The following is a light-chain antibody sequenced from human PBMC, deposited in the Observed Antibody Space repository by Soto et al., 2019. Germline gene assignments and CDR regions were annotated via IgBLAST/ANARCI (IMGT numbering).Light chain of an antibody. V-gene: IGKV3-20*01. CDR1: QSVSSN. CDR3: QQYGSSPGLT. J-gene: IGKJ4*01. Sequence: EIVMTQSPATLSVSPGERATLSCRASQSVSSNLAWYQQKPGQAPRLLIYGASSRATGIPDRFSGSGSGTDFTLTISRLEPEDFAVYYCQQYGSSPGLTFGGGTKV. CDR2: GAS.